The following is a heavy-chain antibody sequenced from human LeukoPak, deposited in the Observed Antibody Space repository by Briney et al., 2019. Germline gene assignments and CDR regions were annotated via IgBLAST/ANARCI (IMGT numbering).Heavy chain of an antibody. V-gene: IGHV4-61*02. CDR2: IYTSGST. CDR1: GGSISSGSYY. CDR3: ARDTTGSSFGY. J-gene: IGHJ4*02. Sequence: SETLSLTCTVSGGSISSGSYYWSWIRQPAGRGLEWIGRIYTSGSTNYNPSLKSRVTISVDTSKNQLSLKLSSVTAAGTAVYYCARDTTGSSFGYWGQGTLVTVSS. D-gene: IGHD1-26*01.